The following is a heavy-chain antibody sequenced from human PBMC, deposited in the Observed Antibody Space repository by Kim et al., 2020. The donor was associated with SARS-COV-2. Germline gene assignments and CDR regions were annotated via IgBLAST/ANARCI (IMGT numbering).Heavy chain of an antibody. CDR1: GFTFSSYA. J-gene: IGHJ5*02. CDR3: ASGGGITMVRGVIDP. CDR2: ISYDGSNK. D-gene: IGHD3-10*01. V-gene: IGHV3-30*04. Sequence: GGSLRLSCAASGFTFSSYAMHWVRQAPGKGLEWVAVISYDGSNKYYADSVKGRFTISRDNSKNTLYLQMNSLRAEDTAVYYCASGGGITMVRGVIDPWG.